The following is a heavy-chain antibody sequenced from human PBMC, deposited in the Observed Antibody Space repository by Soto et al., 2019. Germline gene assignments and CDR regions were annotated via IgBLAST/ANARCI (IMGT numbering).Heavy chain of an antibody. V-gene: IGHV1-18*04. J-gene: IGHJ6*03. D-gene: IGHD4-4*01. Sequence: GASVKVSCKASGYTFTSYYMHWVRQAPGQGLEWMGWISAYNGNTNYAQKLQGRVTMTTDTSTSTAYMELRSLRSDDTAVYYCARGPTVTSPMDVWGKGTTVTVSS. CDR3: ARGPTVTSPMDV. CDR2: ISAYNGNT. CDR1: GYTFTSYY.